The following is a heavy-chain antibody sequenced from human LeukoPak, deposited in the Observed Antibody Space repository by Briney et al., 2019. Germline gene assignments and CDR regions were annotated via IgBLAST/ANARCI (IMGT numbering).Heavy chain of an antibody. D-gene: IGHD4-23*01. J-gene: IGHJ1*01. Sequence: GGTLRLSCIASGFTFSSYAMYWVRQSPGKGLEWVSGIGDNGYATGYSDYVRGRFTISRDNSRNTVYLQLNSLRAEDTGLYFCAKMGDFGGNTRYFQHWGQGTLVTVS. CDR3: AKMGDFGGNTRYFQH. V-gene: IGHV3-23*01. CDR1: GFTFSSYA. CDR2: IGDNGYAT.